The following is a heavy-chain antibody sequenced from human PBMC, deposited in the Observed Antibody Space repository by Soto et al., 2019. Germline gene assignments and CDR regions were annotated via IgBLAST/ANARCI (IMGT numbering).Heavy chain of an antibody. J-gene: IGHJ5*02. Sequence: EVQVVESGGGLVQPGGSLRLSCAASGFTVSNNYMSWVRQARGKGLEWVSVIYSGGGTQYADSVKGRFTISRDNSKNTLFLQMNSLRADDTAVYYCARSVKDYNDYAWGQGTLVTVSS. D-gene: IGHD4-17*01. CDR1: GFTVSNNY. CDR2: IYSGGGT. CDR3: ARSVKDYNDYA. V-gene: IGHV3-66*01.